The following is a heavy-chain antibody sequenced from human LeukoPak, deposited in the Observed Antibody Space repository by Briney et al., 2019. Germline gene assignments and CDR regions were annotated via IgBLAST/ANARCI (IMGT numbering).Heavy chain of an antibody. J-gene: IGHJ4*02. CDR2: INQDGSQK. CDR3: ARDHGGKDC. V-gene: IGHV3-7*01. Sequence: GGSLRLSCVAPGFTFSSEWMSWVRQAPGKGLEWVTNINQDGSQKYYEDSVKGRFTVSRDNAKNSLYLHMNGLRADDTAIYYCARDHGGKDCWGQGTLVTVSS. D-gene: IGHD1-14*01. CDR1: GFTFSSEW.